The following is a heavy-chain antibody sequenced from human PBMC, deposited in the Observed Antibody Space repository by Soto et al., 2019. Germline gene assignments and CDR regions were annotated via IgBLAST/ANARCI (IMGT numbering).Heavy chain of an antibody. D-gene: IGHD3-22*01. CDR3: AKDYYDSSGYLFGAFDI. Sequence: EVQMLESGVGLVQPGGSLRLSCAASGFTFSSYAMSWVRQAPGKGLEWVSAISGSGGSTYYADSVKGRFTISRDNSKNTLYLQMNSLRAEDTAVYYCAKDYYDSSGYLFGAFDIWGQGTMVTVSS. CDR1: GFTFSSYA. CDR2: ISGSGGST. J-gene: IGHJ3*02. V-gene: IGHV3-23*01.